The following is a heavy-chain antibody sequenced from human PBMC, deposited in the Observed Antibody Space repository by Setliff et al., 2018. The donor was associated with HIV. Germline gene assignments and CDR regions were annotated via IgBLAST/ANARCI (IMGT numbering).Heavy chain of an antibody. CDR1: GGSFSDYY. CDR2: INHSGST. Sequence: SETLSLTCAVYGGSFSDYYWSWIRQPPGKGLEWIGEINHSGSTYYNPSLKTRVTISVDTSKNQFSLKLSSVTAADTAVYYCASLTTDRFLEWLFVYWGQGTLVTVSS. CDR3: ASLTTDRFLEWLFVY. D-gene: IGHD3-3*01. V-gene: IGHV4-34*01. J-gene: IGHJ4*02.